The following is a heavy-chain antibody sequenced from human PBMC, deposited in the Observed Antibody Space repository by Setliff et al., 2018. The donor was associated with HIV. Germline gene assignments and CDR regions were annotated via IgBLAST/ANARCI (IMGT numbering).Heavy chain of an antibody. J-gene: IGHJ6*03. Sequence: SVKVSCKASGGTFSSYAISWVRQDPGPGLEWMGGIIPIFGTANYAQKFQGRVTITADESRSTAYMELSSLRSEDTAVYYCALAARPSYYYYYYMDVWGKGTTVTVSS. CDR3: ALAARPSYYYYYYMDV. V-gene: IGHV1-69*13. CDR1: GGTFSSYA. CDR2: IIPIFGTA. D-gene: IGHD6-6*01.